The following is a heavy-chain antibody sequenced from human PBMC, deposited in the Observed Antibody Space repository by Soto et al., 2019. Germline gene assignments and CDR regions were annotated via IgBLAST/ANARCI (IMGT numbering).Heavy chain of an antibody. D-gene: IGHD1-1*01. CDR1: GFTFSDYY. CDR2: SSNSGTFS. J-gene: IGHJ4*02. Sequence: GGSLRLSCEGSGFTFSDYYISWIRQAPGKGLEWISYSSNSGTFSRYADSVKGRFSISRDNTKNLLYLQMNSLRAEDTAVYYCARSGDNYNRLDYWGQGT. CDR3: ARSGDNYNRLDY. V-gene: IGHV3-11*06.